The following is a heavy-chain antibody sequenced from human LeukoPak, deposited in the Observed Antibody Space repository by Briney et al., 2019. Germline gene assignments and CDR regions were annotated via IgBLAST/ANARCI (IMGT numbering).Heavy chain of an antibody. CDR3: AGCSGGSCYSDYYGMDV. Sequence: GGSLRLSCAASGFTFSSYAMSWVRQAPGKGLEWVSAISGSGGSTYYADSVKGRFTISRDNSKNTLYLQMNSLRAEDTAVYYCAGCSGGSCYSDYYGMDVWGQGTTVTVSS. V-gene: IGHV3-23*01. J-gene: IGHJ6*02. D-gene: IGHD2-15*01. CDR1: GFTFSSYA. CDR2: ISGSGGST.